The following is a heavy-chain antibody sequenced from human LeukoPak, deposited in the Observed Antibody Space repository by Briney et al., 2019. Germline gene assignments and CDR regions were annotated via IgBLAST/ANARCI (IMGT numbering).Heavy chain of an antibody. Sequence: GGSLRLSCAASGFSFDIYWMHWVRQAPGKRLAWVSRMNGDGSTRMYADSVEGRFTISRDNAKNTLYLQMHSLRVEDTAIYYCVREVYIPGSYYFDYWGQGALVTVIS. CDR3: VREVYIPGSYYFDY. D-gene: IGHD3-10*01. J-gene: IGHJ4*02. V-gene: IGHV3-74*03. CDR2: MNGDGSTR. CDR1: GFSFDIYW.